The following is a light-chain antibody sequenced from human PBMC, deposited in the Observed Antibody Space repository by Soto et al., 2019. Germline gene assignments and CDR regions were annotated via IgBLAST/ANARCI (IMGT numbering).Light chain of an antibody. J-gene: IGKJ1*01. Sequence: EIVMTQSPATLSVSPGERATLSCRASQSVSSNLAWYQQKPGQAPRLLIYGASTRATGIPARFSGSGSGTEFTLTISSLQPEDFAVYYCQPYNNWPWTFGHGTKVEIK. V-gene: IGKV3-15*01. CDR3: QPYNNWPWT. CDR1: QSVSSN. CDR2: GAS.